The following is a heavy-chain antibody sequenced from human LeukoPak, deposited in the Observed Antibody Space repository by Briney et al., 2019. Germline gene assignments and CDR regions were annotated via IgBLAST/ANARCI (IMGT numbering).Heavy chain of an antibody. Sequence: PSETLSLTCAVYGGSFSGYYRSWIRQPPGKGLEWIGEINHSGSTNYNPSLKSRVTISVDTSKNQFSLKLSSVTAADTAVYYCARGPFYSYSSSWYSRYYFDYWGQGTLVTVSS. J-gene: IGHJ4*02. D-gene: IGHD6-13*01. CDR3: ARGPFYSYSSSWYSRYYFDY. CDR2: INHSGST. V-gene: IGHV4-34*01. CDR1: GGSFSGYY.